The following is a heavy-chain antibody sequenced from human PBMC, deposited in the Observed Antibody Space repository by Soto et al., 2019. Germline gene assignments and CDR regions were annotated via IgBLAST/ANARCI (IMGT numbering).Heavy chain of an antibody. J-gene: IGHJ5*02. Sequence: SETLSLTYTVSGGSISSGGYYWSWIRQHPGKGLEWIGYIYYSGSTYYNPSLKSRVTISVDTSKNQFSLILNSVTAADTAVYYCARVGPWVPYYYDSSPYTFENWFDPWGQGTLVTVSS. CDR2: IYYSGST. CDR3: ARVGPWVPYYYDSSPYTFENWFDP. CDR1: GGSISSGGYY. D-gene: IGHD3-22*01. V-gene: IGHV4-31*03.